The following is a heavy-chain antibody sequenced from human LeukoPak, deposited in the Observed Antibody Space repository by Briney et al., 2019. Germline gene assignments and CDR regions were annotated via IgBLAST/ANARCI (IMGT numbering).Heavy chain of an antibody. J-gene: IGHJ4*02. Sequence: GGSLRLSCAASGFTFSTYSMNWVRQAPGKGLEWVSSISSGSRYIYYADSVKGRFTISGDNAKNSLYLQMNSLRDEDTAVYYCARELGYFFDYWGQGTLVTVSS. D-gene: IGHD7-27*01. CDR1: GFTFSTYS. V-gene: IGHV3-21*01. CDR3: ARELGYFFDY. CDR2: ISSGSRYI.